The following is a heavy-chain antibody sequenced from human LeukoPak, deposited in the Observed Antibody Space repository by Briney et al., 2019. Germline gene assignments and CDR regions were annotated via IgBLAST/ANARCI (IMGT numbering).Heavy chain of an antibody. Sequence: PGGSLRLSCAASGFTFSDYYMNWIRQAPGKGLEWVSYISTSGSSIYYADSVKGRFTISRDNAKSSLYLQVNSLRAEDTALYYCARSGDYGESFDSWGQGTLVTVS. CDR1: GFTFSDYY. D-gene: IGHD4-17*01. CDR3: ARSGDYGESFDS. CDR2: ISTSGSSI. V-gene: IGHV3-11*01. J-gene: IGHJ4*02.